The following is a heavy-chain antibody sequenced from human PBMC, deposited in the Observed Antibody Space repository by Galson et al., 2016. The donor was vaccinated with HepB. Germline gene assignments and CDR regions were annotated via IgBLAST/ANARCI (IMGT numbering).Heavy chain of an antibody. CDR2: IYPGPSDT. D-gene: IGHD3-16*01. Sequence: QSGAEVKKPGESLKISCKTSGYNFPMYWIAWVRQMPGEGLEWMGVIYPGPSDTIYSPSFQGQVTISADKSMNTVLLHWSNLKVSDSGIYFCARQAPYTGGYFDSWGQGALVTVSS. V-gene: IGHV5-51*01. CDR3: ARQAPYTGGYFDS. CDR1: GYNFPMYW. J-gene: IGHJ4*02.